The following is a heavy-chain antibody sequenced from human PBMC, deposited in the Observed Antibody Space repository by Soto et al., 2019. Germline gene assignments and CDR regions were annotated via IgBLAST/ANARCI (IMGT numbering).Heavy chain of an antibody. V-gene: IGHV4-34*01. D-gene: IGHD3-10*01. CDR2: INLGGST. J-gene: IGHJ5*02. CDR1: GGSFSGYY. Sequence: QVQLHQWGAGLLKPSETLSLTCVVYGGSFSGYYWSWIRQPPGKGLEWIGEINLGGSTSYNPSLKSRVTISVDTSKNQFSLKLSSVTAADTAVYYCAREPWFGELPTYNWFDPWGQGTLVTVSS. CDR3: AREPWFGELPTYNWFDP.